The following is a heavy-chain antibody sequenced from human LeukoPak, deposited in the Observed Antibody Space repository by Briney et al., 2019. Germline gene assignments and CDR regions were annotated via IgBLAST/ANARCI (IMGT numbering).Heavy chain of an antibody. CDR2: FDPEDGET. CDR1: GYTLTELS. J-gene: IGHJ4*02. CDR3: ATGRGLYAPTDY. D-gene: IGHD2-8*01. V-gene: IGHV1-24*01. Sequence: ASVKVSCKVSGYTLTELSMYWVRQAPGKGLEWMGGFDPEDGETIYAQKFQGRVTMTEDTSTDTAYMELSSLRSEDTAVYYCATGRGLYAPTDYWGQGTLVTVSS.